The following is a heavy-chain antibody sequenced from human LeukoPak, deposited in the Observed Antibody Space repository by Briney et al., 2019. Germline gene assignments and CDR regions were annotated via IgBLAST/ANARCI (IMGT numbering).Heavy chain of an antibody. CDR2: IYHSGTT. Sequence: SETLSLTCAVSGVAISRGGYAWNWIRQPPGKGLEWIAYIYHSGTTYYNPSLKSRATISVDTSKNQFSLKLSSVTAADTAVYYCARAVTYFYGSVTYDWFDPWGQGTLVTVSS. J-gene: IGHJ5*02. CDR3: ARAVTYFYGSVTYDWFDP. D-gene: IGHD3-10*01. CDR1: GVAISRGGYA. V-gene: IGHV4-30-4*07.